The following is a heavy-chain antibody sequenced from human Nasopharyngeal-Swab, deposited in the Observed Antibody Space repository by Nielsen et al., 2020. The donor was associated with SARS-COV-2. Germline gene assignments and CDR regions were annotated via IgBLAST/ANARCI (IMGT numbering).Heavy chain of an antibody. D-gene: IGHD5-12*01. V-gene: IGHV4-34*01. CDR3: ARGKGGPHMDIVATITRRLYYYYYMDV. CDR2: INHSGST. J-gene: IGHJ6*03. Sequence: RQAPGKGLEWIGEINHSGSTNYNPSLKSRVTISVDTSKNQFSLKLSSVTAADTAVYYCARGKGGPHMDIVATITRRLYYYYYMDVWGKGTTVTVSS.